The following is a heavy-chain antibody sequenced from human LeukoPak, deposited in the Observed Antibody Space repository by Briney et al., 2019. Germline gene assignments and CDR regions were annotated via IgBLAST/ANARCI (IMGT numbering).Heavy chain of an antibody. D-gene: IGHD6-13*01. Sequence: SETLSLTCTVSGGSISSYYWSWIRQPAGKGLEWIGRIYTSGSTNYNPSLKSRVTISVDTSKNQFSLKLSSVTAADTAVYYCARVTASSSWRYYYYYYTDVWGKGTTVTVSS. J-gene: IGHJ6*03. CDR2: IYTSGST. CDR3: ARVTASSSWRYYYYYYTDV. CDR1: GGSISSYY. V-gene: IGHV4-4*07.